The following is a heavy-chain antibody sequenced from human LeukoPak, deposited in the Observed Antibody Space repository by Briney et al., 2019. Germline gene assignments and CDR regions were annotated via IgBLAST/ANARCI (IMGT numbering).Heavy chain of an antibody. Sequence: GGSLILSCAGSGFTFRNYWMGWVRQPPGKGLEWVANIRQDGGDNHYVDSVKGRFTISRDNARNSLSLQMNSLRAEDTAVYYCTKWSTSGSYYTEWGQGTLVIVSS. CDR1: GFTFRNYW. V-gene: IGHV3-7*01. D-gene: IGHD3-10*01. CDR2: IRQDGGDN. CDR3: TKWSTSGSYYTE. J-gene: IGHJ4*02.